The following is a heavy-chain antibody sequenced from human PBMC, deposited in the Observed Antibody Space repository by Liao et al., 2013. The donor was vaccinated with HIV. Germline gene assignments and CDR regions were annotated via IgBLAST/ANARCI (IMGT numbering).Heavy chain of an antibody. CDR2: IYTSGST. Sequence: QLQLQESGPGLVKPSETLSLTCTVSGGSISSGSYYWSWIRQPAGKGLEWIGRIYTSGSTNYNLSLKSRVTISVDTSKNQLSLKLSSVTAADTAVYYCARAERGRAADYWGQGTLVTVSS. V-gene: IGHV4-61*02. D-gene: IGHD1-26*01. J-gene: IGHJ4*02. CDR3: ARAERGRAADY. CDR1: GGSISSGSYY.